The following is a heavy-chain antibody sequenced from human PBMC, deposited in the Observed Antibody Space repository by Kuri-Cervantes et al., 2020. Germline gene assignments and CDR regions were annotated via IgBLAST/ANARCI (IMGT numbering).Heavy chain of an antibody. D-gene: IGHD1-26*01. V-gene: IGHV4-30-4*08. CDR2: IYYSGST. Sequence: SETLSLTCTVSGGSISSGDYYWSWIRQPPGKGLEWIGYIYYSGSTYYNPSLKSRVSISVDTSKNQFSLKLNSVIAADTAVYYCARGTPVGDAFDIWGQGTMVTVSS. CDR3: ARGTPVGDAFDI. J-gene: IGHJ3*02. CDR1: GGSISSGDYY.